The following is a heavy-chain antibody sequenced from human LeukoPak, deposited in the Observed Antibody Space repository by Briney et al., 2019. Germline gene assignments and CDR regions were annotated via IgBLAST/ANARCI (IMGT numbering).Heavy chain of an antibody. J-gene: IGHJ6*04. CDR2: IYHSGST. CDR1: GGSISSSNW. Sequence: SGTLSLTCAVPGGSISSSNWWSWVRQPPGKGPEWIGEIYHSGSTNYNPSLKSRVTISVDKSKNQFSLKLSSVTAADTAVYYCARDPTMVRGPSMDVWGKGTTVTVSS. CDR3: ARDPTMVRGPSMDV. D-gene: IGHD3-10*01. V-gene: IGHV4-4*02.